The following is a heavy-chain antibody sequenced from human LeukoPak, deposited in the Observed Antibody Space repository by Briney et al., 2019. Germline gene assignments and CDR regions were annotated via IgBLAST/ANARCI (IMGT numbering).Heavy chain of an antibody. CDR3: ARVISSGWNYYYYYGMDV. CDR2: MNPNSGNT. V-gene: IGHV1-8*01. Sequence: ASVKVSCKASGYTFTSYDINWVRQATGQGLESMGWMNPNSGNTGYAQKFQGRVTMTRNTSISTAYMELSSLRSEDTAVYYCARVISSGWNYYYYYGMDVWGQGTTVTVSS. J-gene: IGHJ6*02. D-gene: IGHD6-19*01. CDR1: GYTFTSYD.